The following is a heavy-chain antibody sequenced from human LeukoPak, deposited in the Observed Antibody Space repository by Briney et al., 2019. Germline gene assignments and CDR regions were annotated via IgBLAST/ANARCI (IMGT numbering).Heavy chain of an antibody. CDR1: GYTLSTYF. Sequence: ASVKVSCKASGYTLSTYFIHWVRQAPGQGLEWLGVIKPSGETEYPQRFQGRVTMTGDMSTSTAYMDLTSLESGDTAIYYCARENFFCGDVSGGVRCHSGGAYGMDVWGQGTTVTVSS. J-gene: IGHJ6*02. CDR3: ARENFFCGDVSGGVRCHSGGAYGMDV. CDR2: IKPSGET. V-gene: IGHV1-46*01. D-gene: IGHD2-15*01.